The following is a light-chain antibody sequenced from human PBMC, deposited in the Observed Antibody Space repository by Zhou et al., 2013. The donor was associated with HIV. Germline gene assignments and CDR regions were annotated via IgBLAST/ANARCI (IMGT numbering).Light chain of an antibody. V-gene: IGKV1-17*01. CDR2: AAS. Sequence: QMSQSPSSLRASVGDRVTITCRASQGIGNDVNWYQHKSGEAPRRLIYAASNLQTGVPSRFSGRGHGTDFSLTISGLQSEDFATYFXLHNGRRTPKTFGQGTRWRSN. CDR1: QGIGND. CDR3: LHNGRRTPKT. J-gene: IGKJ1*01.